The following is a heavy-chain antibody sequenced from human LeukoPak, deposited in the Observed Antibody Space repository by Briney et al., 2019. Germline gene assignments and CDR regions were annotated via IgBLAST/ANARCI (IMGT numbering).Heavy chain of an antibody. CDR2: ITSSGDNT. CDR3: AKGSVRATGLDP. V-gene: IGHV3-23*01. J-gene: IGHJ5*02. D-gene: IGHD1-26*01. CDR1: EFTFGSYA. Sequence: GGSLRLSCAASEFTFGSYAMSWVRQAPGKGLEWVSSITSSGDNTYYAASVKGRFTISRDSSKSTLWLQMNSLRAEDTAVYYCAKGSVRATGLDPWGQGTLVTVSS.